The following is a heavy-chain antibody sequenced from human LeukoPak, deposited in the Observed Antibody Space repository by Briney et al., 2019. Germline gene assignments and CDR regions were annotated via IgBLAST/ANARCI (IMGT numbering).Heavy chain of an antibody. J-gene: IGHJ4*02. Sequence: GGSLRLSCAASGFTLGDHTLNWVRQAPGKGLEWVGFVRTNSYGGTTDYAASVKGRFTISRDESKTIAYLHMNSLKTDDTAVYYCSRGSTYLNYFHFWGLGTLVTVSS. CDR2: VRTNSYGGTT. CDR1: GFTLGDHT. CDR3: SRGSTYLNYFHF. V-gene: IGHV3-49*04. D-gene: IGHD1-26*01.